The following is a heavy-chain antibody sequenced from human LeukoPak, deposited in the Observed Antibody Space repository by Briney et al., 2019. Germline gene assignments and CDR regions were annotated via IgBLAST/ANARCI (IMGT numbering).Heavy chain of an antibody. CDR2: ISAYNGNT. D-gene: IGHD5-18*01. Sequence: ASAKVSCKASGYTFTSYGISWVRQAPGQGLEWMGWISAYNGNTNYAQKLQGRVTMTTDTSTSTAYMELRSLRSDDTAVYYCARERWIQLWLAGYYYYGMDVWGQGTTVTVSS. CDR3: ARERWIQLWLAGYYYYGMDV. J-gene: IGHJ6*02. CDR1: GYTFTSYG. V-gene: IGHV1-18*01.